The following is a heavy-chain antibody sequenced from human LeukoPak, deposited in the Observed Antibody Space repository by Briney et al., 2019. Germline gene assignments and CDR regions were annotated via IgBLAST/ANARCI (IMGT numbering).Heavy chain of an antibody. J-gene: IGHJ6*04. Sequence: GGSLRLSCSASGFTFSEYAMSWVRQAPGKGLEWVSVIYSGGSTYYADSVKGRFTISRDNSKNTLYLQMNSLRAEDTAVYYCAELGITMIGGVWGKGTTVTISS. V-gene: IGHV3-23*03. CDR3: AELGITMIGGV. CDR2: IYSGGST. CDR1: GFTFSEYA. D-gene: IGHD3-10*02.